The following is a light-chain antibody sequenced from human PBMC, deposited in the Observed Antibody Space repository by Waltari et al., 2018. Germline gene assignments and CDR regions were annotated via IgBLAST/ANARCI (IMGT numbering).Light chain of an antibody. V-gene: IGLV2-11*01. CDR2: DVT. CDR1: TNDLGSYNY. J-gene: IGLJ3*02. CDR3: CSYAGSDTWV. Sequence: SALTQPRSVSGSPGQSVTISCTGTTNDLGSYNYVSWYQQHPGQAPKLIILDVTKRPSGAPDRLSGSKSGNTASLTISGLRAEDEAEYYCCSYAGSDTWVFGGGTKLTVV.